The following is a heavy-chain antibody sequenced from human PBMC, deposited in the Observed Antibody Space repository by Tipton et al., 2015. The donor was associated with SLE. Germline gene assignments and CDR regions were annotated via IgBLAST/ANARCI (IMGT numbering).Heavy chain of an antibody. CDR3: AREDEGYDTYYYYYGMDV. CDR1: GGSISSYY. CDR2: IYYSGST. D-gene: IGHD5-12*01. Sequence: TLSLTCTVSGGSISSYYWSWIRQPPGKGLAWIGYIYYSGSTNYNPSLKSRVTISVDTSKNQFSLKLSSVTAADTAVYYCAREDEGYDTYYYYYGMDVWGQGTTVTVSS. V-gene: IGHV4-59*01. J-gene: IGHJ6*02.